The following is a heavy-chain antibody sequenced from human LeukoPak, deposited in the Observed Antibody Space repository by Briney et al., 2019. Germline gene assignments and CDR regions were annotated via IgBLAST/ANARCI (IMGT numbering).Heavy chain of an antibody. CDR2: IYYSGST. J-gene: IGHJ3*02. CDR3: ARVQSSGWSYDAFDI. Sequence: SETLSLTCTVSGGSISSYYWSWIRQPPGKGLEWIGYIYYSGSTNYNPSLKSRVTISVDTSKNQFSLKLSSVTAADTAVYYCARVQSSGWSYDAFDIWDQGTMVTVSS. V-gene: IGHV4-59*01. D-gene: IGHD6-19*01. CDR1: GGSISSYY.